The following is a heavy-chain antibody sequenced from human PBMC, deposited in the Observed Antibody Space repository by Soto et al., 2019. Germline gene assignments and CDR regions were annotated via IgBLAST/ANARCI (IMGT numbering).Heavy chain of an antibody. CDR2: INPNSGVT. V-gene: IGHV1-2*02. J-gene: IGHJ4*02. D-gene: IGHD6-6*01. Sequence: QVQLVQSGAEVKKPGAPVKVSCKASAYSFTAYYMNWVRQAPGQGPEWMGWINPNSGVTSYPQRFQGRVTMTRDTSISTVYMELSGLRSDDTAVYYCARSASSIAARRQFDYWGQGTLITVSS. CDR3: ARSASSIAARRQFDY. CDR1: AYSFTAYY.